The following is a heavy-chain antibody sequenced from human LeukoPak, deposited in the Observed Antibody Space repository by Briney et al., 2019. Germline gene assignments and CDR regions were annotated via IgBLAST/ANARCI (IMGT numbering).Heavy chain of an antibody. CDR3: ARAFSSIVVVPAASIGLYGMDV. CDR1: GYTFTGYY. Sequence: ASVKVSCKASGYTFTGYYMHWVRQAPGQGLEWMGWINPNSGGTNYAQKFQGRVTMTRDTSISTAYMELSRLRSDDTAVYYCARAFSSIVVVPAASIGLYGMDVWGQGTTVTVSS. J-gene: IGHJ6*02. CDR2: INPNSGGT. V-gene: IGHV1-2*02. D-gene: IGHD2-2*01.